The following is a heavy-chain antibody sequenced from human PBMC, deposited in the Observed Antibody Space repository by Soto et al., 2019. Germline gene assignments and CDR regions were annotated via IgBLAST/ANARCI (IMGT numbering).Heavy chain of an antibody. CDR3: ARTDRDFYGLDV. Sequence: ESVGGLVQPGGSLRLSCEASGFTFRNYDMHWVRQGTGKGLEWVSGISAAGNPDYADSVEGRFTISRENAQNSFFLQMNSLRVTDTAVYYCARTDRDFYGLDVWGQGTTVIVSS. CDR1: GFTFRNYD. V-gene: IGHV3-13*05. CDR2: ISAAGNP. J-gene: IGHJ6*02.